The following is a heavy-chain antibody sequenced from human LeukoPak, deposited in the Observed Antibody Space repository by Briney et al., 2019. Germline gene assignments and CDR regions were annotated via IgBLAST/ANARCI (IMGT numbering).Heavy chain of an antibody. CDR1: GGSISSGGYS. Sequence: SEPLSLTCAVSGGSISSGGYSWSWIRQPPGKGLEWIGYIYHSGSTYYNPSLKSRVTISVDRSKNQFSLKLSSVTAADTAVYYCARDRYGDHTYFDYWGQGTLVTVSS. CDR3: ARDRYGDHTYFDY. V-gene: IGHV4-30-2*01. CDR2: IYHSGST. D-gene: IGHD4-17*01. J-gene: IGHJ4*02.